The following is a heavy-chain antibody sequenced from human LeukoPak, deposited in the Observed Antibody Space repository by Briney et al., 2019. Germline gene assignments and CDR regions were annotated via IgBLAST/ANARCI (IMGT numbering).Heavy chain of an antibody. CDR3: AKVRITIFGVVMGYFDY. Sequence: SETLSLTCTVSGGSISSYYWGWIRQPPGKGLEWIGSIYYSGSTYYNPSLKSRVTISVDTSKNQFSLKLSSVTAADTAVYYCAKVRITIFGVVMGYFDYWGQGTLVTVSS. V-gene: IGHV4-39*01. CDR1: GGSISSYY. D-gene: IGHD3-3*01. J-gene: IGHJ4*02. CDR2: IYYSGST.